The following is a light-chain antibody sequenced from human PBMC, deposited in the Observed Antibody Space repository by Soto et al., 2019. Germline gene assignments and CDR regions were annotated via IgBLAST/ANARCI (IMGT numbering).Light chain of an antibody. J-gene: IGLJ3*02. Sequence: QSAITQPASVSGSPGQSITISCTGTVSDVGGYSYVAWYQHHPGKAPQLIIYGVTYRPSGVSSRFSGSKSGNTASLTISGLQAEDEADYYCSAYVSSSTVVVGGGTTVTV. CDR3: SAYVSSSTVV. V-gene: IGLV2-14*01. CDR2: GVT. CDR1: VSDVGGYSY.